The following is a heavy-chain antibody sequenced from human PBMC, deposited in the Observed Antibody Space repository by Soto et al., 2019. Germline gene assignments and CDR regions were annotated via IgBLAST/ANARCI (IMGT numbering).Heavy chain of an antibody. D-gene: IGHD4-17*01. CDR3: ARGIYGDPRYFDS. CDR1: GFTFSSYS. CDR2: ISGSGTTT. Sequence: QPGGSLRLSCAASGFTFSSYSMNWVRQAPGKGLEWVSYISGSGTTTYYADSVKGRFTISRDNAKNSLYLQMNSLGAEDTAVYYCARGIYGDPRYFDSWGPGTLVTVSS. V-gene: IGHV3-48*04. J-gene: IGHJ4*02.